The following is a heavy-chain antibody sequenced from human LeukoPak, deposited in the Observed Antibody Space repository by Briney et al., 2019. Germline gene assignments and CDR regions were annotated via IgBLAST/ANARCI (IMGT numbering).Heavy chain of an antibody. Sequence: PSETLSLICTVSGGSISSGGYYWSWIRQPPGKGLEWIGYIYHSGSTFYNPSLKSRVTISVDRSKNQFSLKLSSVTAADTAVYYCASIPSYYFDYWGQGTLVTVSS. D-gene: IGHD6-6*01. CDR1: GGSISSGGYY. CDR3: ASIPSYYFDY. V-gene: IGHV4-30-2*01. CDR2: IYHSGST. J-gene: IGHJ4*02.